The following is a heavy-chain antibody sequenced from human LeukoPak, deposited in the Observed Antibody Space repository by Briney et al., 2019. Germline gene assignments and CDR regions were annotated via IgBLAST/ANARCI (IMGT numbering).Heavy chain of an antibody. CDR1: GFTFSSYV. CDR3: AKLPRYVFVDCWFGP. Sequence: GGSLTLSCAASGFTFSSYVMSWVRQAPGKGLEWVSGISGSGGSTYYADSVKGRFTISRDNSKNTLYLQMNSLRAEDTAVYYCAKLPRYVFVDCWFGPWGQGTLVSVSS. J-gene: IGHJ5*02. V-gene: IGHV3-23*01. CDR2: ISGSGGST. D-gene: IGHD2-21*01.